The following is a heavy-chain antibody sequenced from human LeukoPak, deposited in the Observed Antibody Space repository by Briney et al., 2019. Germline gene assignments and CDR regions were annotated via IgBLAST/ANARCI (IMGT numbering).Heavy chain of an antibody. CDR3: AKDRVPDGVWSFDY. D-gene: IGHD2-8*02. J-gene: IGHJ4*02. V-gene: IGHV3-23*01. CDR2: VGGDGRIT. Sequence: AGGSLRLSCAASGFTFSTYTMNWVRQAPGEGLEWVSGVGGDGRITHYADSVKGRFTISRDNSKNTLYLQMSSLRAEDTAVYYCAKDRVPDGVWSFDYWGQGSLVIVSS. CDR1: GFTFSTYT.